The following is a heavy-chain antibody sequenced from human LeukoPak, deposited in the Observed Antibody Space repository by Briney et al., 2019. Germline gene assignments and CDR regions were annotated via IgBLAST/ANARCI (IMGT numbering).Heavy chain of an antibody. CDR2: IGTAGDT. V-gene: IGHV3-13*01. D-gene: IGHD3-22*01. CDR1: GFTFSSYD. J-gene: IGHJ3*02. CDR3: ARDNRRYDSSGYYYGDGAFDI. Sequence: GGSLRLSCAASGFTFSSYDMHWVRQATGKGLEWVSAIGTAGDTYYPGSVKGRFTISRENAKNSLYLQMNSLRAGDTAVYYCARDNRRYDSSGYYYGDGAFDIWGQGTMVIVSS.